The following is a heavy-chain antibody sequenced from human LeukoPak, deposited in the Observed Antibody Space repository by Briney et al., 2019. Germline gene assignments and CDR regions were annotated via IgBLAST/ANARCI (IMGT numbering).Heavy chain of an antibody. V-gene: IGHV3-23*01. J-gene: IGHJ4*02. CDR1: GFTFSSYA. CDR3: ARHKLQNRELLRYFDWLAPPWGERRNPD. Sequence: PGGSLRLSCAASGFTFSSYAMSWVRQAPGKGLEWVSTISVSGGNTYYADSVKGRFTISRDNSKSTMYMQMNSLRAEDTAVYYCARHKLQNRELLRYFDWLAPPWGERRNPDWGQGTLVTVSS. D-gene: IGHD3-9*01. CDR2: ISVSGGNT.